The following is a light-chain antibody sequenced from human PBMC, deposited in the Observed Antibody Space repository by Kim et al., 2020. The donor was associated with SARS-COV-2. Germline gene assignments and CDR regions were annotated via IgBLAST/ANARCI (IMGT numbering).Light chain of an antibody. CDR1: SSDVGGYNF. J-gene: IGLJ1*01. CDR3: CSYAGSYTYV. Sequence: GQSVTIPCTGTSSDVGGYNFVSWYQQHPGKAPKLMIYDVNKRPSGVPDRFSGSKSGNTASLTISGLQAEYEADYYCCSYAGSYTYVFGTGTKVTVL. V-gene: IGLV2-11*01. CDR2: DVN.